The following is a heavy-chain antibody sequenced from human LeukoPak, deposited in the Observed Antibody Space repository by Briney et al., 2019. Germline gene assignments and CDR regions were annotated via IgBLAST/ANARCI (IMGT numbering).Heavy chain of an antibody. CDR1: GGTFSSYA. Sequence: ASVKVSCKASGGTFSSYAISWVRQAPGQGLEWMGWISAYNGNTNYAQKLQGRVTMTTDTSTSTAYMELRSLRSDDTAVYYCARDLSTMVRGSTYYFDYWGQGTLVTVSS. CDR3: ARDLSTMVRGSTYYFDY. J-gene: IGHJ4*02. CDR2: ISAYNGNT. V-gene: IGHV1-18*01. D-gene: IGHD3-10*01.